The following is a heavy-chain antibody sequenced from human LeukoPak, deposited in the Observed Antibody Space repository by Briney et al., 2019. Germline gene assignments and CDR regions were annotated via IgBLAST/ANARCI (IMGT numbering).Heavy chain of an antibody. CDR1: GFTFDDYA. D-gene: IGHD1-26*01. V-gene: IGHV3-20*04. CDR2: INWNGDNT. CDR3: AATYSGNWEFDY. J-gene: IGHJ4*02. Sequence: RAGGSLRLSCAASGFTFDDYAMSWVRQAPGKGLEWVSGINWNGDNTGSADSVKGRFTISRDNAKNSLYLEMNSLRAEDTALYYCAATYSGNWEFDYWGQGTLVTVSS.